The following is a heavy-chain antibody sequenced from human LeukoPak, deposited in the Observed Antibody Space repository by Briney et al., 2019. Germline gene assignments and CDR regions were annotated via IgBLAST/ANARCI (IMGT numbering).Heavy chain of an antibody. CDR1: GYSISSGYY. Sequence: SETLSLTCAVSGYSISSGYYWGWIRQPPGKGLEWIGSIYHSGSTYYNPSLKSRVTISVDTSKNQFSLKLSSVTAADTAVYYYARLRLQLGWFDPWGQGTLVTVSS. V-gene: IGHV4-38-2*01. CDR2: IYHSGST. J-gene: IGHJ5*02. D-gene: IGHD2-15*01. CDR3: ARLRLQLGWFDP.